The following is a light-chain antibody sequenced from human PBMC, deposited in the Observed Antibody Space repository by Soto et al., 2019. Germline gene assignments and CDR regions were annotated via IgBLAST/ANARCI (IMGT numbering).Light chain of an antibody. CDR2: AAS. CDR3: QQYGSSPIT. J-gene: IGKJ5*01. Sequence: EIVLTQSPGTLSLSPGERATLSCRASRSVASRYLAWYQQKPGQAPRLLIYAASTRATGIPDRFSGSGSETDFTLTISRLDPEDFAVYYCQQYGSSPITFGQGARLEIK. V-gene: IGKV3-20*01. CDR1: RSVASRY.